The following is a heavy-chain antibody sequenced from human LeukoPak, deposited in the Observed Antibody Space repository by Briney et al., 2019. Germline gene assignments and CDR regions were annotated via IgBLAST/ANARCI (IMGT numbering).Heavy chain of an antibody. Sequence: SETLSLTCAVYGGSFSGYYWSWIRQPPGKGLEWIGEINHSGSTNYNPSLKSRVTISVDTSKNQFSLKLSSVTAADTAVYYCARGPVSRIAAAGTPKFDYWGQGTLVTVSS. V-gene: IGHV4-34*01. D-gene: IGHD6-13*01. CDR1: GGSFSGYY. CDR3: ARGPVSRIAAAGTPKFDY. J-gene: IGHJ4*02. CDR2: INHSGST.